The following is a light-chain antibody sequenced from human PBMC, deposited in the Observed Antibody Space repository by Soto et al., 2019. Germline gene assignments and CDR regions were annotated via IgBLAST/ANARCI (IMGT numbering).Light chain of an antibody. CDR3: AAWDDSLNRYV. J-gene: IGLJ1*01. CDR1: SSNIGTNT. CDR2: VDN. V-gene: IGLV1-44*01. Sequence: QSVLTQPPSASGTPGQRVTISCSGSSSNIGTNTVNWYQQLPGTAPKLLIYVDNQRPSGVPDLFSGYKSGTAASLAISGLQSEDEADYDCAAWDDSLNRYVFGTGTKLTVL.